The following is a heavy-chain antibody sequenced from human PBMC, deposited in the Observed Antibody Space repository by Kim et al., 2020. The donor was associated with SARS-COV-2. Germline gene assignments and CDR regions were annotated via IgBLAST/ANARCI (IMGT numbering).Heavy chain of an antibody. J-gene: IGHJ6*03. V-gene: IGHV4-59*01. D-gene: IGHD2-8*02. Sequence: SETLSLTCTVSGGSISSYYWSWIRQPPGKGLEWIGSIYYSVSTNYNPSLKSRVTIPVDTSKNQFALKLSSVTAAEAAVYYCARGYCTGDVCYNPYYYDYMDVWGKGTTVTVSS. CDR3: ARGYCTGDVCYNPYYYDYMDV. CDR1: GGSISSYY. CDR2: IYYSVST.